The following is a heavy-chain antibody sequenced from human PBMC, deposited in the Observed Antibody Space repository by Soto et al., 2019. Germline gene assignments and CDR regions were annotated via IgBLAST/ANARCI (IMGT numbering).Heavy chain of an antibody. Sequence: ASVKVSCKASGYTFTSYAMHWVRQAPGQRLEWMGWINAGNGNTKFYADSVKGRFTISRDNAKKSVYLQMNSLRDEDTAVYYCVRDLGCISTSCHAHFDFWGQGTLVTVSS. CDR3: VRDLGCISTSCHAHFDF. CDR1: GYTFTSYA. V-gene: IGHV1-3*01. CDR2: INAGNGNT. J-gene: IGHJ4*02. D-gene: IGHD2-2*01.